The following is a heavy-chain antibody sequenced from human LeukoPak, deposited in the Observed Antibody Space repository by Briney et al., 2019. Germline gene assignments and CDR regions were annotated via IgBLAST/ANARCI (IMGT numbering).Heavy chain of an antibody. J-gene: IGHJ4*02. V-gene: IGHV3-30*18. D-gene: IGHD3-10*01. CDR3: AKGLITMVRGVIIPDYFDY. Sequence: GGSLRLSRAASGFTFSSYGMHWVRHAPGKGLEWVAVISYDGSNKYYADSVKGRFTISRDNSKNTLYLQMNSLRAEDTAVYYCAKGLITMVRGVIIPDYFDYWGQGTLVTVSS. CDR1: GFTFSSYG. CDR2: ISYDGSNK.